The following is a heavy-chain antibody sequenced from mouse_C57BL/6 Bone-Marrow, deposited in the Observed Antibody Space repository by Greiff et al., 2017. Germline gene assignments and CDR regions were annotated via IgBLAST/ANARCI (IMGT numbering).Heavy chain of an antibody. Sequence: VQLQQPGAELVKPGASVKMSCKASGYTFTSYWITWVKQRPGQGLEWIGDIYPGSGSTNYTEKFKSKATLTVDTSSSTAYLQLSSLTSEDSAVEYCARRDYGSRGDAMDYWGQGTSVTVSS. CDR1: GYTFTSYW. CDR3: ARRDYGSRGDAMDY. D-gene: IGHD1-1*01. V-gene: IGHV1-55*01. CDR2: IYPGSGST. J-gene: IGHJ4*01.